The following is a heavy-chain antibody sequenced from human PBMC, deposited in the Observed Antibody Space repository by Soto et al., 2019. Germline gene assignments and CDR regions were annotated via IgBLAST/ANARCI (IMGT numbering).Heavy chain of an antibody. J-gene: IGHJ5*02. CDR1: GFTFSSYG. V-gene: IGHV3-33*01. CDR2: IWYDGSNK. CDR3: ARDTGTNFDP. Sequence: QVQLVESGGGVVQPGRSLRLSCAASGFTFSSYGMHWVRQAPGKGLEWVAVIWYDGSNKYYADSVKGRFTISRDNSKNTLYLQMNSRRAEDTAVYYCARDTGTNFDPWGQGTLVTVSS.